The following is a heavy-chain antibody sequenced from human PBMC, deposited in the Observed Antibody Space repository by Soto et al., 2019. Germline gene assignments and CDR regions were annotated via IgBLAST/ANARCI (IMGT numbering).Heavy chain of an antibody. J-gene: IGHJ4*02. D-gene: IGHD5-12*01. V-gene: IGHV3-11*01. CDR3: ARVFRARGYSGYVVYFDY. Sequence: GGSLRLSCAASGFTFSDYYMSWIRQAPGKGLEWVSYISSSGSTIYYADSVKGRFTISRDNAKNSLYLQMNSLRAEDTAVYYCARVFRARGYSGYVVYFDYWGQGTLVTVSS. CDR1: GFTFSDYY. CDR2: ISSSGSTI.